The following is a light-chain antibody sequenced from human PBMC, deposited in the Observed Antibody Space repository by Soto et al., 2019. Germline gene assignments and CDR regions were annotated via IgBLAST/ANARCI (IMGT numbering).Light chain of an antibody. CDR3: SSYTTSNTYV. Sequence: QSALTQPASVSGSPGQSIIISCTGTSSDVGGYKYVSWYQQQPGKAPKLMIYEVSNWPSGVSNRFSGSKYGNTASLTISGLQAEDEADYYCSSYTTSNTYVFGSGTKLTVL. CDR1: SSDVGGYKY. J-gene: IGLJ1*01. CDR2: EVS. V-gene: IGLV2-14*01.